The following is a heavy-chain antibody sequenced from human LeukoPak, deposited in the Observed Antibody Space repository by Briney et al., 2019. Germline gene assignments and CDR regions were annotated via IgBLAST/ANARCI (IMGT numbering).Heavy chain of an antibody. V-gene: IGHV3-15*01. CDR2: IKSKTDGGTT. D-gene: IGHD3-9*01. CDR1: GFTFSNAW. CDR3: TTGPERYFDWLSNY. J-gene: IGHJ4*02. Sequence: GGSLRLSCAASGFTFSNAWMSWVRQAPGKGLEWVGRIKSKTDGGTTDYAAPVKGRFTISRDDSKNTLYLQMNSLKTEDTAVYYCTTGPERYFDWLSNYWGQGTLVTVSS.